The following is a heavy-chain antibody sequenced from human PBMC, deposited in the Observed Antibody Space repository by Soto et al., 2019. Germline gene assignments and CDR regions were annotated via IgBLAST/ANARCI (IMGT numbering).Heavy chain of an antibody. CDR1: GGSISSYY. D-gene: IGHD3-22*01. CDR2: IYYSGST. V-gene: IGHV4-59*01. J-gene: IGHJ5*02. CDR3: ASDYYDSSGYRLGLDP. Sequence: SETLSLTCTVSGGSISSYYSSWIRQPPGKGLEWIGYIYYSGSTNYNPSLKSRVTISVDTSKNQFSLKLSSVTAADTAVYYCASDYYDSSGYRLGLDPWGQGTMVTVYS.